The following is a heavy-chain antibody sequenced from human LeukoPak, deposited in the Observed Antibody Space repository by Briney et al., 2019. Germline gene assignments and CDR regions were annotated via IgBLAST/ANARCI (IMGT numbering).Heavy chain of an antibody. J-gene: IGHJ4*02. V-gene: IGHV3-66*01. CDR1: GLTVSSNY. Sequence: GRSLRLSCAASGLTVSSNYMSWVRQAPGGGLEWVSVIYSGGGTYYADSVKGRFTISRDNSKNTLYLQMNSLRAEDTAVYYCARDMTTVTTGDYWGQGTLVTVSS. CDR3: ARDMTTVTTGDY. CDR2: IYSGGGT. D-gene: IGHD4-17*01.